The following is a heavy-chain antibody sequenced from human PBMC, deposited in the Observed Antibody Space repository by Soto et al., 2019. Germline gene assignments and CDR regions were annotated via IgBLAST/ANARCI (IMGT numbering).Heavy chain of an antibody. CDR2: IYEGGNT. CDR3: VRRSPEDAFDI. J-gene: IGHJ3*02. Sequence: PSETLSLTCAVSGGSIISGVYSWIWIRQPPGKGLQWIGHIYEGGNTYYTPSLESRVAISTDKSKNQFSLRLSSVTAADTAVYYCVRRSPEDAFDIWGQGTMVTVSS. CDR1: GGSIISGVYS. V-gene: IGHV4-30-2*01.